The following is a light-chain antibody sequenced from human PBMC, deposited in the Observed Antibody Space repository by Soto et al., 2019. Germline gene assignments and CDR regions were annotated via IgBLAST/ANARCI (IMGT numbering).Light chain of an antibody. J-gene: IGKJ2*01. V-gene: IGKV1-5*03. CDR2: RAS. CDR1: QSISPW. Sequence: DIQMTQSPSTLSAYGGERVTITCRASQSISPWLAWYQKKPGKAPNLLIYRASNLQTGVPSRFSGSGSGTEFTLTINSLQPDDFATYCCQQYRGRPYTFGQGTKLEIE. CDR3: QQYRGRPYT.